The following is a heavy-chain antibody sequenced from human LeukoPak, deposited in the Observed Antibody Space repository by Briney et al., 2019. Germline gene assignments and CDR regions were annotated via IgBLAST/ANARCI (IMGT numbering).Heavy chain of an antibody. Sequence: SQTLSLTCTVSGGSISSGGYSWSWIRQHPGKGLEWIGNIYYSGSTYYNPSLKSRVTISVDTSKNQFSLKLSSVTAADTAVYYCARAGDFDNLDYWGQGTLVTVSS. CDR1: GGSISSGGYS. CDR2: IYYSGST. D-gene: IGHD3-9*01. V-gene: IGHV4-31*03. J-gene: IGHJ4*02. CDR3: ARAGDFDNLDY.